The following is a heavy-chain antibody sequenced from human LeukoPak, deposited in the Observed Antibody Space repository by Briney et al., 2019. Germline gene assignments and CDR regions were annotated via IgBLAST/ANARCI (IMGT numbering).Heavy chain of an antibody. J-gene: IGHJ2*01. CDR2: ISGSGGST. Sequence: GGSLRLSCAASGFTFSSYAMSWVRQAPGKGLEWVSAISGSGGSTYYADSVKGRFTISRDNSKNTLYLQMNSLRAEDTAVYYCAKVDEEQQLVNWYFDLWGRGTLVTVSS. CDR1: GFTFSSYA. CDR3: AKVDEEQQLVNWYFDL. D-gene: IGHD6-13*01. V-gene: IGHV3-23*01.